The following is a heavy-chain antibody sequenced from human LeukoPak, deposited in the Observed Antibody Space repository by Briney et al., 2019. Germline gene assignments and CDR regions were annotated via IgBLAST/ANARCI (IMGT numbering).Heavy chain of an antibody. CDR2: IYHSGST. D-gene: IGHD2/OR15-2a*01. Sequence: SETLSLTCAVSGYSISSGYYWGWIRQPPGKGLEWIGSIYHSGSTNYNPSLKSRVTISVDTSKNQFSLKLSSVTAADTAVYYCARRTLSAIDYWGQGTLVTVSS. J-gene: IGHJ4*02. CDR3: ARRTLSAIDY. V-gene: IGHV4-38-2*01. CDR1: GYSISSGYY.